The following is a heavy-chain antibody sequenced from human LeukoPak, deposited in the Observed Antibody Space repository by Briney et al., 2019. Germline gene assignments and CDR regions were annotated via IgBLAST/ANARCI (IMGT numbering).Heavy chain of an antibody. V-gene: IGHV3-23*01. CDR1: GFTFSSYA. J-gene: IGHJ3*01. CDR3: AKTYYYDSSNYPPMDY. CDR2: ISGGGGNT. Sequence: GGSLRLSCAASGFTFSSYAMSWVRQAPGEGLEWVSAISGGGGNTYYADSVKGRFTISRDDSKNTLYLQMNSLRAEDTAVYYCAKTYYYDSSNYPPMDYWGQGTMVTVSS. D-gene: IGHD3-22*01.